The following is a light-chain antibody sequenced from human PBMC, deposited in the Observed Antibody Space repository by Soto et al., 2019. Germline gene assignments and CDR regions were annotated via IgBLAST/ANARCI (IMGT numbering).Light chain of an antibody. CDR2: EVS. CDR3: SSYTTSNTLV. CDR1: SSDVGDYKY. Sequence: QSALTQPASVSGSPGQSITISCTGTSSDVGDYKYVSWYQQHPGKAPKALIYEVSNRPSGVSNRFSGSKSGNTASLTISGLQAEDEADYYCSSYTTSNTLVFGPGTKLTVL. V-gene: IGLV2-14*01. J-gene: IGLJ1*01.